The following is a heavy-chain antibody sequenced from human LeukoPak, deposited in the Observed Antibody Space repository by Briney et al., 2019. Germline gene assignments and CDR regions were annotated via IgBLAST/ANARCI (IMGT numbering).Heavy chain of an antibody. Sequence: SETLSLTCTVSGGSLSSYCWSWFRQSPGKGLEWIGYICYSGSTNYNPSLTSRVTISIDTSKNQFSLKLSSVAAADTAVYYCARQYATGWYLIDYWGQGTLVTVSS. J-gene: IGHJ4*02. CDR3: ARQYATGWYLIDY. V-gene: IGHV4-59*08. CDR2: ICYSGST. CDR1: GGSLSSYC. D-gene: IGHD6-19*01.